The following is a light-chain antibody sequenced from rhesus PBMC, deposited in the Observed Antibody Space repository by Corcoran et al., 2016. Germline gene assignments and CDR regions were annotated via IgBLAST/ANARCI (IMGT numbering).Light chain of an antibody. CDR1: QGINKA. V-gene: IGKV1-94*01. J-gene: IGKJ4*01. CDR3: LQDYTTPLT. CDR2: AAS. Sequence: DIQMTQSPSSLSASVGDRVTVTCRASQGINKALSWYQQKPGKAPTLLLYAASSLQTGVSSRFSGSGSGTDYTLTISSLQPEDVATYYCLQDYTTPLTFGGGTKVAIK.